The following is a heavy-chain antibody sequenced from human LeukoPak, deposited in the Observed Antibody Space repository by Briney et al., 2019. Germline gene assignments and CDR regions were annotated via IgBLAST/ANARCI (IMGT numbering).Heavy chain of an antibody. V-gene: IGHV4-34*01. CDR3: ARDGTTVSPAV. CDR1: GGSFSGYY. Sequence: SETLSLTCAVYGGSFSGYYWSWIRQPPGKGLEWIGEINHSGSTNYNPSLKSRVTISIDTSKNQLSLKLSSVTAADTAVYYCARDGTTVSPAVWGKGTTVTVSS. CDR2: INHSGST. D-gene: IGHD4-17*01. J-gene: IGHJ6*04.